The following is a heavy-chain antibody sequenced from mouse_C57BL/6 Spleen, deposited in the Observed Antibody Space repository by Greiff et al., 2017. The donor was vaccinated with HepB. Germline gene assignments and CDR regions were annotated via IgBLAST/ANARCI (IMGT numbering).Heavy chain of an antibody. CDR2: INPNNGGT. Sequence: EVQLQQSGPELVKPGASVKISCKASGYTLTDYYMNWVKQSHGKSLEWIGDINPNNGGTSYNQKFKGKATLTVDKSSSTAYMELRSLTSEDSAVYYCAPGGSSYWYFDVWGTGTTVTVSS. CDR1: GYTLTDYY. D-gene: IGHD1-1*01. J-gene: IGHJ1*03. V-gene: IGHV1-26*01. CDR3: APGGSSYWYFDV.